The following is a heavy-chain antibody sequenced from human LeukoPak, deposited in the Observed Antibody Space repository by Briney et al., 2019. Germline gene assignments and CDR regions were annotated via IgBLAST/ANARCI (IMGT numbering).Heavy chain of an antibody. CDR1: GGSFSGYY. D-gene: IGHD2-2*01. J-gene: IGHJ6*02. CDR2: INHSGST. CDR3: ARAIRDCSSTSCYLTLIDYYYYGMDV. V-gene: IGHV4-34*01. Sequence: PSETLSLTCAVYGGSFSGYYWSWIRQPPGKGLEWLGEINHSGSTNYNPSLKSRVTISVDTSKNQFSLKLSSVTAADTAVYYCARAIRDCSSTSCYLTLIDYYYYGMDVWGQGTTVTVSS.